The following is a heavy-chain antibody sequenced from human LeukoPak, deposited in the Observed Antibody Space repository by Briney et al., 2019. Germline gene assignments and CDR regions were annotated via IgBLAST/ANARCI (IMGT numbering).Heavy chain of an antibody. CDR2: IYTDGSST. Sequence: GGSLRLSCAASGFTFSSYAMSWVRQAPGKGLEWVSLIYTDGSSTFYADSVKGRFTISRDNAKNTLYLQMNSLRVEDTAVYYCASLSGSLGSAFDIWGQGTVVTVSS. D-gene: IGHD1-26*01. CDR3: ASLSGSLGSAFDI. V-gene: IGHV3-23*03. CDR1: GFTFSSYA. J-gene: IGHJ3*02.